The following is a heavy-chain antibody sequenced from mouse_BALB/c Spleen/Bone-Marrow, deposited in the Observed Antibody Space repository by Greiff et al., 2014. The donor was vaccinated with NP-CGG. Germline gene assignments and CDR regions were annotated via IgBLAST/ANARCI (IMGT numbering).Heavy chain of an antibody. J-gene: IGHJ2*01. CDR1: GYSITSGYS. Sequence: DVMLVESGPDLAKPSQSLSLTCTVTGYSITSGYSWHWIRQFPGNKLEWMGYIQYSGSTNYNPSLKSRISITRDTSKNQFFLQLNSVTTGDTATYYCARRGSIYDGYLDYWGQGTTLTVSS. CDR2: IQYSGST. D-gene: IGHD2-3*01. CDR3: ARRGSIYDGYLDY. V-gene: IGHV3-1*02.